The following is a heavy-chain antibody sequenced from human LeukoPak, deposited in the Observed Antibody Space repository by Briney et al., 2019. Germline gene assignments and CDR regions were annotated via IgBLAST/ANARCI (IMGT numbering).Heavy chain of an antibody. CDR3: ASQYYDFWSGYYSPLILNWFDP. Sequence: PSETLSLTCTVSGGSISSSSYYWGWIRQPPGTGLEWIGSIYYSGSTYYNPSLKSRVTISVDTSKNQFSLKLSSVTAADTAVYYCASQYYDFWSGYYSPLILNWFDPWGQGTLVTVSS. CDR1: GGSISSSSYY. J-gene: IGHJ5*02. V-gene: IGHV4-39*07. CDR2: IYYSGST. D-gene: IGHD3-3*01.